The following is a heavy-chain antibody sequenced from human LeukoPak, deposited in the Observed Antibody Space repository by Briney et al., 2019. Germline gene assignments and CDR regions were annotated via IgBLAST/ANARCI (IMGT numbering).Heavy chain of an antibody. CDR2: IRYDGSNK. CDR1: GFTFSSYG. Sequence: GGSLRLSCAASGFTFSSYGMHWVRQAPGKGLEWVAFIRYDGSNKYYADSVKGRFTISRDNSKDTLYLQMNSLRAEDTAVYYCAKDTSRGAAAGFWGQGTLVTVSS. D-gene: IGHD6-13*01. J-gene: IGHJ4*02. CDR3: AKDTSRGAAAGF. V-gene: IGHV3-30*02.